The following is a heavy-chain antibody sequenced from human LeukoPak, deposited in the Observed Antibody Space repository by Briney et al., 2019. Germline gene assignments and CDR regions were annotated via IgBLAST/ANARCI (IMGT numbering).Heavy chain of an antibody. J-gene: IGHJ4*02. CDR3: ARSGYSGYDPDY. CDR2: ISPGSDYT. CDR1: VFTFSVYF. Sequence: GGPQRLLCAASVFTFSVYFMNWLRKSPGGGLVGVSYISPGSDYTNYADSVKGRFTISRDNAKNSLYLKMNSLRAEDTAVYFCARSGYSGYDPDYCGQGTLVTVSS. V-gene: IGHV3-11*06. D-gene: IGHD5-12*01.